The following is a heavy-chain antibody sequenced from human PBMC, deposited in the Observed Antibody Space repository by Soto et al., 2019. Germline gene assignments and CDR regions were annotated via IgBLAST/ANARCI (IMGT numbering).Heavy chain of an antibody. D-gene: IGHD6-6*01. CDR1: GGSVSSGSYY. J-gene: IGHJ4*02. CDR3: ARASSSFGKPGRLDY. Sequence: SETLSLTCTVSGGSVSSGSYYWSWIRQPPGKGLEWIGYIYYSGSTNYNPSLKSRVTISVDTSKNQFSLKLSSVTAADTAVYYCARASSSFGKPGRLDYWGQGTLVTVSS. CDR2: IYYSGST. V-gene: IGHV4-61*01.